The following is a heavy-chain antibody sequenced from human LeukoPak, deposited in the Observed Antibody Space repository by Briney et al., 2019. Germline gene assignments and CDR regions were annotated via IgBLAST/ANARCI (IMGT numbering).Heavy chain of an antibody. CDR3: ARDRSGSGTLDY. Sequence: GASVKVSCKASGYTFTSYGISWVRQAPGQGLEWMGIINPSGGSTIYAQKFQGRVTMTRDTSTSTVYMELSSLRSEDTAVYYCARDRSGSGTLDYWGQGTLVTVSS. CDR2: INPSGGST. J-gene: IGHJ4*02. CDR1: GYTFTSYG. V-gene: IGHV1-46*01. D-gene: IGHD3-10*01.